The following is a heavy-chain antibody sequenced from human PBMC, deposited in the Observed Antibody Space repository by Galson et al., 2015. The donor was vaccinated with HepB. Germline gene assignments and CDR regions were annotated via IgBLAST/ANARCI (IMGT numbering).Heavy chain of an antibody. J-gene: IGHJ6*02. CDR1: GFTFSSYG. Sequence: SLRLSCAASGFTFSSYGMHWVRQAPGKGLEWVAVISYDGSNKYYADSVKGRFTISRDNSKNTLYLQMNSLRAEDTAVYYCAKDGSSSWYWRLYYYYGMDVWGQGTTVTVSS. CDR3: AKDGSSSWYWRLYYYYGMDV. CDR2: ISYDGSNK. D-gene: IGHD6-13*01. V-gene: IGHV3-30*18.